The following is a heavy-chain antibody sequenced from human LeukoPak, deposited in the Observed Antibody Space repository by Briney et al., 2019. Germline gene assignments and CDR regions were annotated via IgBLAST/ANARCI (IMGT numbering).Heavy chain of an antibody. CDR3: ARSPWGSGWYYFDY. V-gene: IGHV3-30-3*01. Sequence: GGSLRLSCAGSGFTFSDAWMSWVRQAPGKGLEWVAVISYDGSNKYYADSVKGRFTISRDNSKNTLYLQMNSLRAEDTAVYYCARSPWGSGWYYFDYWGQGTLVTVSS. J-gene: IGHJ4*02. CDR1: GFTFSDAW. D-gene: IGHD6-19*01. CDR2: ISYDGSNK.